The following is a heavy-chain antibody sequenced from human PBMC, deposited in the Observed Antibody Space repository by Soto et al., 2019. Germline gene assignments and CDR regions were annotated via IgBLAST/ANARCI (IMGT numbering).Heavy chain of an antibody. J-gene: IGHJ4*02. CDR3: AGATGDYDFWSGYYC. CDR1: SGSISSSNW. V-gene: IGHV4-4*02. CDR2: IYHSGST. D-gene: IGHD3-3*01. Sequence: QVQLQESGPGLVKPSGTLSLTCAVSSGSISSSNWWSWVRQPPGKGLEWIGEIYHSGSTNYNPSLKSRVTISVDKSKNQFSLKLSSVTAADTAVYYCAGATGDYDFWSGYYCWGQGTLVTVSS.